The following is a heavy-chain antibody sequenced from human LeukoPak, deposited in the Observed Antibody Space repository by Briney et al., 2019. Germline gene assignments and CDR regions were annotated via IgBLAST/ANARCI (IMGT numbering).Heavy chain of an antibody. CDR3: ASSSGYYDSSVFDY. V-gene: IGHV1-69*04. Sequence: ASVKVSCKASGGTFSSYAISWVRQAPGQGLEWMGRIIPILGIANYAQKFQGRVTITADKSTSTACMELSSLRSEDTAVYYCASSSGYYDSSVFDYWGQGTLVTVSS. J-gene: IGHJ4*02. CDR1: GGTFSSYA. CDR2: IIPILGIA. D-gene: IGHD3-22*01.